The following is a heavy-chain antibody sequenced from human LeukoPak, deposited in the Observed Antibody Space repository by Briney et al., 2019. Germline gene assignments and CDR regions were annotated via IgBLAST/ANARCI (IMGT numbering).Heavy chain of an antibody. V-gene: IGHV1-24*01. CDR2: FDPEDGEA. J-gene: IGHJ4*02. Sequence: ASVKVSRRVSGYTLTKLPIHWVRQAPGRGLEWMGSFDPEDGEALYARRFRGRVTMTEDTSTYTALMELSSLKSVDTAVYYCATSNYFGSGSVYYFEYWGQGTLVTVSS. D-gene: IGHD3-10*01. CDR1: GYTLTKLP. CDR3: ATSNYFGSGSVYYFEY.